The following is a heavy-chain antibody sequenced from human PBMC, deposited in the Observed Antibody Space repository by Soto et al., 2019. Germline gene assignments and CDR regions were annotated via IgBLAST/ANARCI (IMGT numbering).Heavy chain of an antibody. D-gene: IGHD3-10*01. CDR2: IIPIFGTA. V-gene: IGHV1-69*13. CDR1: GGTYSSYA. CDR3: ARGYSYYSGSGSYYPVDY. J-gene: IGHJ4*02. Sequence: AVKVSCKASGGTYSSYAISWVRQAPGQGLEWMGGIIPIFGTANYAQKLQGRVTITADESTSTAYMELSSLRSEDAAVYYCARGYSYYSGSGSYYPVDYWGQGTLVTVS.